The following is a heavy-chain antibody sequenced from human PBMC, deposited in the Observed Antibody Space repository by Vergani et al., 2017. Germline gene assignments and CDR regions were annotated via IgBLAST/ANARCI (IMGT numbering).Heavy chain of an antibody. CDR2: INHSGST. Sequence: VQLLESGGGLVQPGGSLRLSCAASGFTFSSYAMSWVRQAPGKGLEWIGEINHSGSTNYNPSLKSRVTISVDTSKNQFSLKLSSVTAADTAVYYCARGYTLYYYYYMDVWGKGTTVTVSS. D-gene: IGHD4-11*01. CDR1: GFTFSSYA. V-gene: IGHV4-34*01. CDR3: ARGYTLYYYYYMDV. J-gene: IGHJ6*03.